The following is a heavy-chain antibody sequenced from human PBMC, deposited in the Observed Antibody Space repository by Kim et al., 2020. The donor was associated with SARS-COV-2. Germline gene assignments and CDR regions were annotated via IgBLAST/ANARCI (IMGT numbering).Heavy chain of an antibody. Sequence: GGSLRLSCSASGFTFSSYAMHWVRQAPGKGLEYVSAISSNGGSTYYADSVKGRFTISRDNSKNTLYLQMSSLRAEDTAVYYCVKAPVGATPYYYGMDVWGQGTTVTVSS. CDR2: ISSNGGST. CDR1: GFTFSSYA. V-gene: IGHV3-64D*06. J-gene: IGHJ6*02. CDR3: VKAPVGATPYYYGMDV. D-gene: IGHD1-26*01.